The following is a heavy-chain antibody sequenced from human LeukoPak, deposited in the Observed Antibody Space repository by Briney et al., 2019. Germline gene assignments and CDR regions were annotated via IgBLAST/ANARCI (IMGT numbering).Heavy chain of an antibody. CDR3: AKAPPYYYYMDV. J-gene: IGHJ6*03. Sequence: GGSLRLSCAASGFIFSSYGMHWVRQAPGKGLEWVAFIRYDGSNKYYADSVKGRFTISRDNSKNTLYLQMNSLRAEDTAVYYCAKAPPYYYYMDVWGKGTTVTVSS. CDR2: IRYDGSNK. CDR1: GFIFSSYG. V-gene: IGHV3-30*02.